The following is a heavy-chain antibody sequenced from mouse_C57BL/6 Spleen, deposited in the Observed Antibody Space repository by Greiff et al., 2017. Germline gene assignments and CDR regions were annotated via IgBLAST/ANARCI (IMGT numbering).Heavy chain of an antibody. D-gene: IGHD2-4*01. CDR2: INPNNGGT. Sequence: EVQGVESGPELVKPGASVKIPCKASGYTFTDYNMDWVKQSHGKSLEWIGDINPNNGGTIYNQKFKGKATLTVDKSSSTAYMELRSLTSEDTAVYYCARSWGYDSGWADWGQGTLVTVSA. V-gene: IGHV1-18*01. J-gene: IGHJ3*01. CDR3: ARSWGYDSGWAD. CDR1: GYTFTDYN.